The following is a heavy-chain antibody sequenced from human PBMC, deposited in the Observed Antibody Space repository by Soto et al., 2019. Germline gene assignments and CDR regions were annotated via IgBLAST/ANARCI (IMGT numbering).Heavy chain of an antibody. D-gene: IGHD4-17*01. J-gene: IGHJ4*01. CDR3: ARTHGDLDY. CDR2: TNPKSGYT. CDR1: GHTFINYD. V-gene: IGHV1-8*01. Sequence: ASVKVSCKTSGHTFINYDINWVRQATGQGLEWMGWTNPKSGYTGFAQKFQGRVTITRDSSISTAYMELHRLTSEDTAVYYCARTHGDLDYWG.